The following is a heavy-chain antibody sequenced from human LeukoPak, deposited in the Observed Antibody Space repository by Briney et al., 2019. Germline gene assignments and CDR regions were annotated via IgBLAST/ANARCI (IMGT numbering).Heavy chain of an antibody. CDR3: ARNKEQLAPFRYYYYMDV. CDR2: ISSSSSYI. Sequence: GGSLRLSCAASGFTFSSYSINWVRQAPGKGLEWVSSISSSSSYIYYADSVKGRFTISRDNAKNSLYLQMNSLRAEDTAVYYCARNKEQLAPFRYYYYMDVWGKGTTVTVSS. CDR1: GFTFSSYS. V-gene: IGHV3-21*01. J-gene: IGHJ6*03. D-gene: IGHD6-13*01.